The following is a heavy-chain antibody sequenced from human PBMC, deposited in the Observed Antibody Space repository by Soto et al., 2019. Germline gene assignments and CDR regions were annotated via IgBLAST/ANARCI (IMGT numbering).Heavy chain of an antibody. CDR3: ARSLTGYPPFWYFDL. D-gene: IGHD3-9*01. CDR1: GGTFSSYA. CDR2: IIPIFGTA. Sequence: QVQLVQSGAEVKKPGSSVKVSCKASGGTFSSYAISWVRQAPGQGLEWMGGIIPIFGTANYAQKFQGRVTITADESTSTAYMELSSLRSEDAAVYYCARSLTGYPPFWYFDLWGRGTLVTVSS. J-gene: IGHJ2*01. V-gene: IGHV1-69*12.